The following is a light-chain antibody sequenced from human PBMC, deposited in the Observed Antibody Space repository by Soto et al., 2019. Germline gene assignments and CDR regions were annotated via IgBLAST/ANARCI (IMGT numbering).Light chain of an antibody. V-gene: IGKV1-5*01. CDR2: DVS. CDR3: QQHNSYPST. J-gene: IGKJ1*01. Sequence: DIQMTQSPSILSASVGDRVTITCRASQSISDSLAWYQQKPGKAPELLIYDVSSLERGVASRFSGSGSGTEFTLTISSMQPDDFATYYCQQHNSYPSTFGQGTKVDIK. CDR1: QSISDS.